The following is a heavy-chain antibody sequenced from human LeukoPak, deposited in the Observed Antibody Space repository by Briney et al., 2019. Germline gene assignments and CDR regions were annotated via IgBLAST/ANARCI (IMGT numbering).Heavy chain of an antibody. Sequence: SVKVSCKASGGTFSSYAISWVRQAPGQGVEWMGGIIPTFGTATSAQKFRGGVPNTAAESTSTAYTELSSLGSEDTAVYYCAGGIAAAGGTGLCFDYWGQGTLVTVSS. J-gene: IGHJ4*02. V-gene: IGHV1-69*13. CDR2: IIPTFGTA. CDR3: AGGIAAAGGTGLCFDY. D-gene: IGHD6-13*01. CDR1: GGTFSSYA.